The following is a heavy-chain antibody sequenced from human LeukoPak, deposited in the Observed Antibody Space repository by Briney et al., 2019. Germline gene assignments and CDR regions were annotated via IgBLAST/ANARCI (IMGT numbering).Heavy chain of an antibody. CDR2: INPNSGGT. D-gene: IGHD5-12*01. V-gene: IGHV1-2*02. CDR3: ARDQGSGYDFDY. Sequence: ASVKVSCKASGYTFTGYNMHWVRQAPGQGLEWMGWINPNSGGTNYAQKFQGRVTMTRDTSISTAYMELSRLRSDDTAVYYCARDQGSGYDFDYWGQGTLVTVSS. J-gene: IGHJ4*02. CDR1: GYTFTGYN.